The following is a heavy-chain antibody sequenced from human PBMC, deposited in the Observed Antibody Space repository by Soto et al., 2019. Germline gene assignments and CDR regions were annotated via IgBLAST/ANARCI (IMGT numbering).Heavy chain of an antibody. CDR3: ARYCTSTTCHGMRTFDI. CDR2: IYPGDSDT. CDR1: GYTFTTYW. D-gene: IGHD2-2*01. J-gene: IGHJ3*02. Sequence: LGESLKISCKGFGYTFTTYWIGWVRQMPGKGLEWMGIIYPGDSDTTYSPSFQGQVIISADKSINTAYLQWSSLKASDTAMYFCARYCTSTTCHGMRTFDIWGQGTMVTVSS. V-gene: IGHV5-51*01.